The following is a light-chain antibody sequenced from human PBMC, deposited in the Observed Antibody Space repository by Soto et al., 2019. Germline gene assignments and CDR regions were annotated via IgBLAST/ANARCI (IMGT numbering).Light chain of an antibody. CDR2: EVT. CDR1: SSDVGRYNF. CDR3: SSYVGSNNYA. J-gene: IGLJ1*01. Sequence: QSALTQPPSTSGSPGQSVTISCIGTSSDVGRYNFVSWYQHHPGKAPKLIIYEVTKRPSGVPDRFSGSKSGNTASLTVSGLQADDEADYFCSSYVGSNNYAFGTGTKVTVL. V-gene: IGLV2-8*01.